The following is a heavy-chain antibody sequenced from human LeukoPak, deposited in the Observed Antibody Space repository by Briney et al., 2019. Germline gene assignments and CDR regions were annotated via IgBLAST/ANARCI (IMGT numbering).Heavy chain of an antibody. V-gene: IGHV3-30*02. CDR1: GFTFSSYG. CDR3: AKGVKVPLLRYFSYYMDV. J-gene: IGHJ6*03. CDR2: MRYDGSNR. D-gene: IGHD3-9*01. Sequence: GGSLRLSSAASGFTFSSYGMHWVRQAPREGPEWVAFMRYDGSNRNYADSVKGRFTISRDNSKNTLYLQMNSLRAEDTAVYYCAKGVKVPLLRYFSYYMDVWGKGTTVTISS.